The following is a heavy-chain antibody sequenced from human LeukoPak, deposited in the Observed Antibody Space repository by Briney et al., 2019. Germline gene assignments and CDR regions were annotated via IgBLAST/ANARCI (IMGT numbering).Heavy chain of an antibody. D-gene: IGHD3-9*01. CDR1: GGSISSGGYS. J-gene: IGHJ5*02. V-gene: IGHV4-30-2*01. Sequence: SETLSLTCTVSGGSISSGGYSWSWIRQPPGKGLEWIGYIYHSGSTYYNPSLKSRVTISVDTSKNQFSLKLSSVTAADTAVYYCARDCRRDYGILTGCFDPWGQGTLVTVSS. CDR3: ARDCRRDYGILTGCFDP. CDR2: IYHSGST.